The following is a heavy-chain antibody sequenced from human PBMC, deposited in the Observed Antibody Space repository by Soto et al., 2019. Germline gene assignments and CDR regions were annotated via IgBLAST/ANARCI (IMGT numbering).Heavy chain of an antibody. CDR2: IYYSGST. CDR1: GGSISSSCYY. J-gene: IGHJ5*02. D-gene: IGHD5-18*01. V-gene: IGHV4-39*01. Sequence: QLQLQESGPGLVKPSETLSLTCTVSGGSISSSCYYWGWIRQPPGKGLEWIGSIYYSGSTYYNPSLKSRVTISVDTSKNQFSLKLSSVTAADTAVYYCASLLGYSYGKNWFDPWGQGTLVTVSS. CDR3: ASLLGYSYGKNWFDP.